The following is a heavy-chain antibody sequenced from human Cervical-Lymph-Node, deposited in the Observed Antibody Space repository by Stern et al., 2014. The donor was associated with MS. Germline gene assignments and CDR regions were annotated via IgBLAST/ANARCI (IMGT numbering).Heavy chain of an antibody. J-gene: IGHJ4*02. D-gene: IGHD4-17*01. CDR2: VHYSGKT. Sequence: MQLVESGPGLVKPSETLSLICTVSGGSINSAIYYWGWIRQPPGKGLEWIAGVHYSGKTYYNPSLKSRLTISVDTSQNQFSLKVNSVTAADSAVYYCARLTTVTTYSRPYFDYWGQGSLVTVSS. CDR1: GGSINSAIYY. CDR3: ARLTTVTTYSRPYFDY. V-gene: IGHV4-39*01.